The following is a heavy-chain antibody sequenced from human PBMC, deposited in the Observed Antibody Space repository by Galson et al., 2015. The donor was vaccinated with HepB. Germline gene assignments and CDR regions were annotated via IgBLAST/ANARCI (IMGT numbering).Heavy chain of an antibody. J-gene: IGHJ4*02. D-gene: IGHD6-19*01. CDR1: RGSTTSDNYY. CDR2: IYYSRGT. V-gene: IGHV4-39*01. Sequence: SETLSLTCTVSRGSTTSDNYYWAWIRQPPGKGLEWIASIYYSRGTYYNPFLKSRVTISLDTSRDQFSLKLSSVTAADTSVYYCARGWGLAVAGRGFDYWGRGTLVTVSS. CDR3: ARGWGLAVAGRGFDY.